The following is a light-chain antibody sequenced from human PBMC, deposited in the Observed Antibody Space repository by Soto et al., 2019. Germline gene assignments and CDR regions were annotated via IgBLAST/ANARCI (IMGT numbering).Light chain of an antibody. CDR2: AAS. Sequence: DIQMTQSPYSLSASVGDRVTITCRASQGFSNYLAWYQQKPGKVPKLLIYAASSLQSGVPSRFSGSGSGTDFTLTITSLQPEDVATYYCQKYNGARWTFGQGTKVEIK. J-gene: IGKJ1*01. V-gene: IGKV1-27*01. CDR1: QGFSNY. CDR3: QKYNGARWT.